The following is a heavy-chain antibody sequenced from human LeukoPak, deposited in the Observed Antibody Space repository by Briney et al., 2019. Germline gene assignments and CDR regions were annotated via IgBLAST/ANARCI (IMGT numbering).Heavy chain of an antibody. Sequence: GGSLRLSCAASGFTFSSYAMSWVRPAPGKGLEWVSAISGSGGSTYYADSVKGRFTISRDNSKNTLYLQMNSLRAEDTAVYYCAAARSGVVVAARYWGQGTLVTVSS. CDR3: AAARSGVVVAARY. J-gene: IGHJ4*02. D-gene: IGHD2-15*01. CDR1: GFTFSSYA. V-gene: IGHV3-23*01. CDR2: ISGSGGST.